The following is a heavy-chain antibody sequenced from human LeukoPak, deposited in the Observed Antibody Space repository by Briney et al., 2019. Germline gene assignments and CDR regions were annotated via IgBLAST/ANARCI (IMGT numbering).Heavy chain of an antibody. CDR2: ISAYNGNT. V-gene: IGHV1-18*01. Sequence: ASVKVSCKASGYTFTSYGISWVRQAPGQGLEWMGWISAYNGNTNYAQKLQGRVTMTTDTSTSTAYMELRSLRSDDRAVYYCARDSYYYDSSGYLGYWGQGTLVTVSS. D-gene: IGHD3-22*01. CDR3: ARDSYYYDSSGYLGY. CDR1: GYTFTSYG. J-gene: IGHJ4*02.